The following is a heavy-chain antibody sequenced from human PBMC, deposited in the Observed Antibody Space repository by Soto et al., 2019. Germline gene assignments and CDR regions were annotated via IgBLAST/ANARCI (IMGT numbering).Heavy chain of an antibody. D-gene: IGHD3-22*01. J-gene: IGHJ4*02. CDR3: ASPYYYDSSGPGAYGY. CDR1: GFTFSSYS. Sequence: VGSLRLSCAASGFTFSSYSMNWVRQAPGKGLEWVSSISSSSSYIYYADSVKGRFTISRDNAKNSLYLQMNSLRAEDTAVYYCASPYYYDSSGPGAYGYWGQGTLVTVSS. CDR2: ISSSSSYI. V-gene: IGHV3-21*01.